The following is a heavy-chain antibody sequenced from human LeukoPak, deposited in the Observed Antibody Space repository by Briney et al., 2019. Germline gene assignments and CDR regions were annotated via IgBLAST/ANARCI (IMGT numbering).Heavy chain of an antibody. Sequence: GGSLRLSCAASGFTFSSYAMSWVRQAPGKGLEWVSAISGSGGSTYYADSVKGRFTISRDNAKNSLYLQMNSLRAEDTAVYFCARDLDYNYYMDVWGKGTTVTVSS. CDR2: ISGSGGST. CDR3: ARDLDYNYYMDV. CDR1: GFTFSSYA. V-gene: IGHV3-23*01. J-gene: IGHJ6*03.